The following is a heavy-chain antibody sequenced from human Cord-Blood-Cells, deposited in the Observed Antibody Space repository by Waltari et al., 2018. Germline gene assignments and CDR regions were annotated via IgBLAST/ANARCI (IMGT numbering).Heavy chain of an antibody. V-gene: IGHV4-34*01. CDR2: INHSGST. J-gene: IGHJ2*01. Sequence: QVQLQQWGAGLLKPSETLSLTCAVYGGSFSGYYWSWIRQPPGKGLEWIGEINHSGSTNYNPSLKSRVTISVDTSKNQFSLKLSSVTAADTAVYYCAGGPIAAAGTSYFDLWGRGTLVTVSS. D-gene: IGHD6-13*01. CDR1: GGSFSGYY. CDR3: AGGPIAAAGTSYFDL.